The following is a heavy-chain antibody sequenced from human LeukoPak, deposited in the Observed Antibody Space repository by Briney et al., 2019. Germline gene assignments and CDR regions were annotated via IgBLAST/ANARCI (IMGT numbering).Heavy chain of an antibody. Sequence: PSETLSLTCTVSGGSISSGGYYWSWIRQHPGKGLERIGYIYYSGSTYYNPSLKSRVTISVDTSKNQFSLKLSSVTAADTAVYYCARVVVVPAATYYMDVWGKGTTVTVSS. D-gene: IGHD2-2*01. J-gene: IGHJ6*03. CDR1: GGSISSGGYY. V-gene: IGHV4-31*03. CDR3: ARVVVVPAATYYMDV. CDR2: IYYSGST.